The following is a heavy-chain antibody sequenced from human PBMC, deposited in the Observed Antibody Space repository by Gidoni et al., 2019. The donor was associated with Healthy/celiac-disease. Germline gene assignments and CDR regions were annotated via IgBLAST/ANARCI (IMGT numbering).Heavy chain of an antibody. J-gene: IGHJ6*02. CDR1: GITCRSDS. V-gene: IGHV3-21*01. D-gene: IGHD3-16*01. CDR2: ISSSISYI. Sequence: EGQLVESGGGVVKTGGSLRRPWEASGITCRSDSLTWVRQAPGRGLDWVSSISSSISYIYYADSVKGRFTISRDNAKNSLYLQMNSLRAEDTAVYYCARDHGGDLHYYYYGMDVWGQGTTVTVSS. CDR3: ARDHGGDLHYYYYGMDV.